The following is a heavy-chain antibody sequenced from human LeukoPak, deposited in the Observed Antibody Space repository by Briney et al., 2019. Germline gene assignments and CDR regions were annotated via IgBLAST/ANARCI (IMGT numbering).Heavy chain of an antibody. CDR2: IYTSGNT. CDR3: ARSGCSSTSCYQADY. CDR1: GGSISSGSYD. D-gene: IGHD2-2*01. V-gene: IGHV4-61*02. J-gene: IGHJ4*02. Sequence: SETLSLTCTVSGGSISSGSYDWNWIRQPAGKGLEWIGRIYTSGNTNYNPSLKSRVTISVDTSKNQFSLKLSSVTAADTAVYYCARSGCSSTSCYQADYWGQGTLVTVSS.